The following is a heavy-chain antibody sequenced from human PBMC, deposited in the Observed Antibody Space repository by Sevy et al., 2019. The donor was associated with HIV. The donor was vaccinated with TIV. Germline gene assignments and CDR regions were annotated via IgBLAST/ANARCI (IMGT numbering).Heavy chain of an antibody. J-gene: IGHJ4*02. D-gene: IGHD3-3*01. CDR2: ISGSGGST. CDR3: AKEDFWSGYYRYRSYFDY. V-gene: IGHV3-23*01. Sequence: GGSLRLSCAASGFTFSSYAMSWVRQAPGKGLEWVSAISGSGGSTYYADSVKGRFTISRDNSKNTLYPQMNSLRAEDTAVYYCAKEDFWSGYYRYRSYFDYWGQGTLVTVSS. CDR1: GFTFSSYA.